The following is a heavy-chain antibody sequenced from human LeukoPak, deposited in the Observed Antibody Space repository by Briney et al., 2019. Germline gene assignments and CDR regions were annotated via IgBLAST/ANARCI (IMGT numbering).Heavy chain of an antibody. V-gene: IGHV3-30*18. D-gene: IGHD3-22*01. CDR1: GFTFSSYG. CDR3: AKGWADYFDSSGYLYYFDY. Sequence: GGSLRLSCAASGFTFSSYGMHWVRQAPGKGLEWVAVVAYHGSNEYYADSVKGRFTISRDNSKNTLYLQMNSLRAEDTAVYYCAKGWADYFDSSGYLYYFDYWGQGTLVTVSS. J-gene: IGHJ4*02. CDR2: VAYHGSNE.